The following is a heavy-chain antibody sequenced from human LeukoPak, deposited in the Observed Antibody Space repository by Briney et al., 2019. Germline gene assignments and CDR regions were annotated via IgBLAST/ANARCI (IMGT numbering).Heavy chain of an antibody. V-gene: IGHV3-30-3*01. CDR1: GFTFSSYA. CDR2: ISYDGSNK. D-gene: IGHD2-2*01. CDR3: ARSTVPTLFMGAFDI. J-gene: IGHJ3*02. Sequence: GRSLRLSCAASGFTFSSYAMHWVRQAPGKGLEWVAVISYDGSNKYYADSVKGRFTISRDNSKNTLYLQMNSLRAEDTAVYYCARSTVPTLFMGAFDIWGQGTMVTVSS.